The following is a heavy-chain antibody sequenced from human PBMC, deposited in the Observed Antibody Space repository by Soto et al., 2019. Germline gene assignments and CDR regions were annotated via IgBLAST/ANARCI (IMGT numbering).Heavy chain of an antibody. CDR2: ISSSSSYI. Sequence: GGSLRLSCAASGFTFSSYWMHWVRQAPGKGLVWVSSISSSSSYIYYADSVKGRFTISRDNAKNSLYLQMNSLRAEDTAVYYCARSLYCTNGVCYEDAFDIWGQGTMVTVSS. CDR1: GFTFSSYW. V-gene: IGHV3-21*01. D-gene: IGHD2-8*01. CDR3: ARSLYCTNGVCYEDAFDI. J-gene: IGHJ3*02.